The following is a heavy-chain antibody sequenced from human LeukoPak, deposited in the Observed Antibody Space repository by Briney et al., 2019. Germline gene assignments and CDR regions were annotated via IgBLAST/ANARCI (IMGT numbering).Heavy chain of an antibody. D-gene: IGHD2-15*01. J-gene: IGHJ4*02. CDR2: MSRSDDGR. V-gene: IGHV3-23*01. Sequence: PGGSLRLSCATAGFSFSSYAMSWVSQAPGEGLEWVSAMSRSDDGRYYAASVRGRFTISRDTSRSTLYLQMNSLRAEDAAVYYCAKAPVTSCRGAFCYPFDYWGQGTLVTVSS. CDR1: GFSFSSYA. CDR3: AKAPVTSCRGAFCYPFDY.